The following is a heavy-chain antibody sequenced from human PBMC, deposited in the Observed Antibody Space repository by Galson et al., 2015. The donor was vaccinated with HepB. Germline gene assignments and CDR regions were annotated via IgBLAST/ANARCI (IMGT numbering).Heavy chain of an antibody. CDR3: ARVSGWDYDSCLDP. D-gene: IGHD3-22*01. Sequence: SLRLSCAASGFTFSSYWMSWVRQAPGKGLEWVANIKQDGSEKYYVDSVKGRFTISRDNAKNSLYLQMNSLRAEDTAVYYCARVSGWDYDSCLDPWSQGTLVTVSS. V-gene: IGHV3-7*03. CDR1: GFTFSSYW. J-gene: IGHJ5*02. CDR2: IKQDGSEK.